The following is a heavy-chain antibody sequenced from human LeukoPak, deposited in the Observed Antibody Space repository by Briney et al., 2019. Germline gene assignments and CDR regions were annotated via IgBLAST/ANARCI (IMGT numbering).Heavy chain of an antibody. CDR1: GGSISSSSYY. J-gene: IGHJ4*02. D-gene: IGHD3-9*01. V-gene: IGHV4-39*07. CDR3: ARGTVLRYFDWNPRGGYFDY. CDR2: IYYSGST. Sequence: SETLSLTCTVSGGSISSSSYYWGWIRQPPGKGLEWIGSIYYSGSTYYNPSLKSRVTISVDTSKNQFSLKLSSVTAADTAVYYCARGTVLRYFDWNPRGGYFDYWGQGTLVTVSS.